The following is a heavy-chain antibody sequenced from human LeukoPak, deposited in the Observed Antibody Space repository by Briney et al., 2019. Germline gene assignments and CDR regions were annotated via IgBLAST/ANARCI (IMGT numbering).Heavy chain of an antibody. V-gene: IGHV3-23*01. D-gene: IGHD4-17*01. J-gene: IGHJ6*03. CDR2: ISGSGGST. Sequence: NPGGSLRLSCAASGFTFSSYAMSWVRQAPGKGLEWVSAISGSGGSTYYADSVKGRFTISRDNSKNTLYLQMNSLRAEDTAVYYCAKGQRTVNYYYYYMDVWGKGTTVTVSS. CDR3: AKGQRTVNYYYYYMDV. CDR1: GFTFSSYA.